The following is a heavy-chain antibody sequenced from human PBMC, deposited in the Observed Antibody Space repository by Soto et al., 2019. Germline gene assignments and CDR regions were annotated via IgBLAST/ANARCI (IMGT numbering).Heavy chain of an antibody. Sequence: QLQLQESGPGLVKPSESLSLTCTVSGGFISTSSYYWGWVRQPPGEGLEWFGTINYTGYTYYNPSHNQRAAMSAATEKENFSQIPTSVIAADAAIDYCARSAIAVNGLFDHWGLGTLVTVSS. V-gene: IGHV4-39*02. D-gene: IGHD6-19*01. CDR1: GGFISTSSYY. CDR3: ARSAIAVNGLFDH. J-gene: IGHJ4*02. CDR2: INYTGYT.